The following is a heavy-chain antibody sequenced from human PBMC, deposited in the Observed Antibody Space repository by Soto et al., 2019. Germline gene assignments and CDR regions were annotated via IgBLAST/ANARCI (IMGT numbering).Heavy chain of an antibody. V-gene: IGHV4-59*01. CDR3: ARGVYDSTGYYDA. Sequence: SETLSLTCTVSGGSISSYYWSWIRQPPGRGLEWIGYIYYSGSTYYNPSLRSRVTISLDTSKNQFSLKLSSVTAADTAVYYCARGVYDSTGYYDAWGQGNLVTVVS. CDR2: IYYSGST. CDR1: GGSISSYY. D-gene: IGHD3-22*01. J-gene: IGHJ5*02.